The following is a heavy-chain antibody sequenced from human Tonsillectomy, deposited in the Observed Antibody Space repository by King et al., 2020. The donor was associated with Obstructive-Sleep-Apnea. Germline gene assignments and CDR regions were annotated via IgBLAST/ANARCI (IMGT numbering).Heavy chain of an antibody. D-gene: IGHD3-16*01. CDR3: ARRGDFNWYSDL. CDR2: IWYDGTNE. CDR1: GFTFGSYG. Sequence: VQLVESGGGVVQPGKSLRLSCAASGFTFGSYGMHWVRQAPGKGLEWVAVIWYDGTNEDYVDSVKGRFIISRDNSRKTLYLQMNCLRAEDTAVYYCARRGDFNWYSDLWGRGTLVTVSS. V-gene: IGHV3-33*01. J-gene: IGHJ2*01.